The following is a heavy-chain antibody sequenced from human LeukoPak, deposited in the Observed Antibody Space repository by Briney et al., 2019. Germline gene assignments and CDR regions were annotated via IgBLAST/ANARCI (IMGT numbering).Heavy chain of an antibody. Sequence: GGSLRLSCAASGFTFSSYSMNWIRQAPGKGLEWVSSISGSSSYIYYADSVKGRFTISRDNAKNSLYLQMNSLRAEDTAVYYCARFYDSSGYYNNTGDYWGQGTLVTVSS. CDR3: ARFYDSSGYYNNTGDY. CDR1: GFTFSSYS. D-gene: IGHD3-22*01. CDR2: ISGSSSYI. V-gene: IGHV3-21*01. J-gene: IGHJ4*02.